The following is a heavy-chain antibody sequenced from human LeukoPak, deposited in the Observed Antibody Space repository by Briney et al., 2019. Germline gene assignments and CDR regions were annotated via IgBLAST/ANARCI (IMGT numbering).Heavy chain of an antibody. D-gene: IGHD5-18*01. V-gene: IGHV4-61*08. CDR2: IYYSGST. CDR1: GGSVSSSGYY. CDR3: AREGNVDSAMVTSATPNLKRYYFDY. J-gene: IGHJ4*02. Sequence: SQTLSLTCTVSGGSVSSSGYYWTWIRQHPGKGLEWIGYIYYSGSTNYNPSLKSRVTISVDTSKNQFSLKLSSVTAADTAVYYCAREGNVDSAMVTSATPNLKRYYFDYWGQGTLVTVSS.